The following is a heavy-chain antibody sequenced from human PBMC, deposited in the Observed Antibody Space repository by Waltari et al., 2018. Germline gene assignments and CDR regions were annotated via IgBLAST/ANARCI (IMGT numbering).Heavy chain of an antibody. Sequence: ASGFTFSSYSMNWVRQAPGKGLEWVSYISSSSSTIYYADSVKGRFTISRDNAKNSLNLQMNSLRAEDTAVYYCARQGYCSSTSCRGPYDAFDIWGQGTMVTVSS. CDR3: ARQGYCSSTSCRGPYDAFDI. V-gene: IGHV3-48*04. J-gene: IGHJ3*02. CDR2: ISSSSSTI. D-gene: IGHD2-2*01. CDR1: GFTFSSYS.